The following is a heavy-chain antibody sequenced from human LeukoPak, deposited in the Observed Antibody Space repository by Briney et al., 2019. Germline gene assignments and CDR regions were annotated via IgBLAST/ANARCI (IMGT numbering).Heavy chain of an antibody. D-gene: IGHD3-22*01. J-gene: IGHJ3*02. Sequence: GGSLRLSCAASGFTFSSYWVSWVRQAPGKGLEWVANIKQDGSEKYYVDSVKGRFTISRDNAKNSLYLQMNSLRAEDTAVHYCARDAMVVDDASDIWGQGTMVTVSS. CDR3: ARDAMVVDDASDI. CDR2: IKQDGSEK. V-gene: IGHV3-7*01. CDR1: GFTFSSYW.